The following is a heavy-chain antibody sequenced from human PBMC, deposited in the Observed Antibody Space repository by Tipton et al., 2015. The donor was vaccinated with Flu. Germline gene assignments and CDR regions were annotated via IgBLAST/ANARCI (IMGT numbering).Heavy chain of an antibody. V-gene: IGHV4-61*02. CDR2: IYTSGST. CDR3: ARGDCNSTSCLDY. CDR1: GGSISSGSYY. J-gene: IGHJ4*02. D-gene: IGHD2-2*01. Sequence: TLSLTCTVSGGSISSGSYYWSWIRQPAGKGLEWIGRIYTSGSTNYNPSLKSRVTISVDTSKNQFSLKLSSVTAADTAVYYCARGDCNSTSCLDYWGQGTLVTVSS.